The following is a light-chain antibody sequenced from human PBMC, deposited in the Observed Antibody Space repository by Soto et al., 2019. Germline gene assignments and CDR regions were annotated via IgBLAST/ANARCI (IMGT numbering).Light chain of an antibody. J-gene: IGKJ1*01. Sequence: LSPGERATLSCRASQSVSSSYLAWYQQKPGQAPRLLIYGASSRATGIPDRFSGSGSGTDFTLTISRLEPEDFAVYYCQQYGSSPRTFGQGTKVDI. V-gene: IGKV3-20*01. CDR3: QQYGSSPRT. CDR1: QSVSSSY. CDR2: GAS.